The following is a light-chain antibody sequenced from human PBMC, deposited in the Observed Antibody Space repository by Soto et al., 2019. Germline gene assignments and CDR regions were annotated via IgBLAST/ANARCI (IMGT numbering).Light chain of an antibody. J-gene: IGKJ4*01. CDR1: QSVGSS. Sequence: EIVLTQSPATLSLSPGERATLSCRTSQSVGSSLAWYQQKPGQPPRLLIYDSYNRATGIPGRFSGSGSGTDFTLTISXLEPADFAVYYCQQRSLLFTFGGGTKVDIK. CDR2: DSY. CDR3: QQRSLLFT. V-gene: IGKV3-11*01.